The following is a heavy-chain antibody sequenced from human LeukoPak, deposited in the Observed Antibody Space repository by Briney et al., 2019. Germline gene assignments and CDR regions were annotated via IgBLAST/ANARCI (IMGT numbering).Heavy chain of an antibody. Sequence: ASVKVSCKVSGYTLTELSMHWVRQAPGKGLEWMGGFDPEDGETIYAQKFQGRVTMTEDTSTDTAYMELSSLRSEDTAVYYCATLTMVRGSGDWFDPWGQGTLVTVSS. V-gene: IGHV1-24*01. CDR3: ATLTMVRGSGDWFDP. CDR2: FDPEDGET. CDR1: GYTLTELS. D-gene: IGHD3-10*01. J-gene: IGHJ5*02.